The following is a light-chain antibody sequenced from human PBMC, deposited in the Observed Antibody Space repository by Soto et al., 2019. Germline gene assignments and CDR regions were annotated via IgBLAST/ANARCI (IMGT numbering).Light chain of an antibody. CDR1: SSDVGSYNR. J-gene: IGLJ1*01. CDR2: EVS. V-gene: IGLV2-18*02. Sequence: QSALTQPPSVSGSPGQSVTISCTGTSSDVGSYNRVSWYQQPPGTAPKLMIYEVSNRPSGVPDRFSGSKSGNTASLTISGLQAEDEADYYCSSYTSSNTFVVFGTGTKVTVL. CDR3: SSYTSSNTFVV.